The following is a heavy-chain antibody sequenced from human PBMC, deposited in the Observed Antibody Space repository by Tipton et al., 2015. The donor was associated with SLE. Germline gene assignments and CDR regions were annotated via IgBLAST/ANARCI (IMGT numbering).Heavy chain of an antibody. CDR2: IYYSGTT. J-gene: IGHJ6*02. CDR3: ASSRYYYYGMDV. V-gene: IGHV4-59*07. CDR1: GGSIGTYY. D-gene: IGHD2/OR15-2a*01. Sequence: TLSLTCTVSGGSIGTYYWSWIRQPPGKPLEWIGYIYYSGTTNYNPSLKSRVSISIDTSKNQFSMKLSSVTAADTAVYYCASSRYYYYGMDVWGQGTTVTASS.